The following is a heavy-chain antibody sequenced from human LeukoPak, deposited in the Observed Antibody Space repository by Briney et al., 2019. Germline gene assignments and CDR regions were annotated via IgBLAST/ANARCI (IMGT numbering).Heavy chain of an antibody. CDR2: IFYSGNT. Sequence: PSETLSLTCTVSGDSISSSGYFWGWIRQPPGKGLEWIASIFYSGNTYYNPSLKSRVTISVDTSKNQFSLKLSSVIAADTAVYYCARVGKVWFGADYWGQGTLVIVSS. V-gene: IGHV4-39*07. CDR1: GDSISSSGYF. J-gene: IGHJ4*02. D-gene: IGHD3-10*01. CDR3: ARVGKVWFGADY.